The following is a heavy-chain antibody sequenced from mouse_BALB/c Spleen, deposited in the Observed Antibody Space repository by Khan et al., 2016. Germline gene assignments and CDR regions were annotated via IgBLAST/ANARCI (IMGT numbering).Heavy chain of an antibody. CDR2: ILPGSGNS. CDR1: GYTFNNYW. CDR3: ARAWYSMDY. V-gene: IGHV1-9*01. J-gene: IGHJ4*01. Sequence: QVQLQQSGAELMKPGASVKISCKATGYTFNNYWIEWVKQRPGHGLEWIGDILPGSGNSNYNENLKGKATFTADTSSNTAYMQLSSLTSEDSAVYYCARAWYSMDYWGQRTSVTVSS.